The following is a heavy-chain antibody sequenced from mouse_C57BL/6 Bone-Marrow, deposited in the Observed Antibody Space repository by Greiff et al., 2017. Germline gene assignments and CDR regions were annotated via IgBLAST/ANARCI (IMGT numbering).Heavy chain of an antibody. J-gene: IGHJ3*01. V-gene: IGHV3-6*01. CDR3: ANDGDSNLCAY. D-gene: IGHD2-5*01. CDR2: ISYGGSN. CDR1: GYSITSGYY. Sequence: EVQLQQSGPGLVKPSQSLSLTCSVTGYSITSGYYWNWLRQFPGNKLEWRGYISYGGSNNYNPSIKNRSSINRDSSRNPFFLKLNSVTTEDTATDYCANDGDSNLCAYWGQGTLVTVSA.